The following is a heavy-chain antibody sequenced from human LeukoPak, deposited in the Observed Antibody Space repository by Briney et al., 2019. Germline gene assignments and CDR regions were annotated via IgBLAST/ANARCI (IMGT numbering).Heavy chain of an antibody. V-gene: IGHV1-46*01. Sequence: ASVKVSCKASGYTFTSYYMHWVRQAPGQGLEWMGIINPSGGSTSYAQKFQGRVTMTRDMSTSTVYMELSSLRSDDTAVYYCARDSGYFDWFNYMDVWGKGTTVTVSS. CDR3: ARDSGYFDWFNYMDV. D-gene: IGHD3-9*01. CDR1: GYTFTSYY. J-gene: IGHJ6*03. CDR2: INPSGGST.